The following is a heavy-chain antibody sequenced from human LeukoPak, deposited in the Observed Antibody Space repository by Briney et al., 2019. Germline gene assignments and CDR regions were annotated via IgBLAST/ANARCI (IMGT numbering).Heavy chain of an antibody. V-gene: IGHV3-23*01. CDR2: IIGSVAST. D-gene: IGHD5-12*01. CDR1: GFPFASYA. Sequence: GGSLRHSCAASGFPFASYAMSWVRQTPGKGLEWVSLIIGSVASTYYADSVKGRFTISRDNSKNTLYLQMNSLRADDTAVYFCAKGGYDYIEVGYFDYWGQGTLVTVSS. J-gene: IGHJ4*02. CDR3: AKGGYDYIEVGYFDY.